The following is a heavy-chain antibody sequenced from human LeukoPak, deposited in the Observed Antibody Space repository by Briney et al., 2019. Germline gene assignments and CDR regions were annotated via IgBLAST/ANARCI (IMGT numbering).Heavy chain of an antibody. CDR3: AKDGYSSIPGFHFEY. J-gene: IGHJ4*02. Sequence: GGSLRLSCAASGFTFSSHAMSWVRQAPGQGLEWVSTISTSGVDTYYADSVKGRFTISRDNSKNTLYLQVNSLRAEDTAVYYCAKDGYSSIPGFHFEYWGQGTPVTVSS. CDR2: ISTSGVDT. CDR1: GFTFSSHA. D-gene: IGHD6-13*01. V-gene: IGHV3-23*01.